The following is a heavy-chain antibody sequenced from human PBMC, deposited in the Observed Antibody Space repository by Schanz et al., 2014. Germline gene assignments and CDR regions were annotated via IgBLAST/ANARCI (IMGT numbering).Heavy chain of an antibody. J-gene: IGHJ3*02. CDR3: EREEGSGYGPGAFDI. CDR1: GFSFSTYA. V-gene: IGHV3-30*04. CDR2: ILYDGSKT. Sequence: QVQLVESGGGVVQPGRSLRLSCAASGFSFSTYAMHWVRQAPGKGLEWVAVILYDGSKTYYADSLKGRFTISSDNSKNTLSLQMNSLRAEDKAVYYCEREEGSGYGPGAFDIWGQGTMVTVSS. D-gene: IGHD5-18*01.